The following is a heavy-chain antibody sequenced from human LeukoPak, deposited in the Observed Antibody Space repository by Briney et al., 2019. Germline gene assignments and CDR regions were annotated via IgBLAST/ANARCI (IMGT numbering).Heavy chain of an antibody. CDR2: INHSGST. CDR3: ARTPYYDFWSGYLDYYYYGMDV. Sequence: SETLSLTCAVYGGSFGGYYWSWIRQPPGKGLEWIGEINHSGSTNYNPSLKSRVTISVDTSKNQFSLKLSSVTAADTAVYYCARTPYYDFWSGYLDYYYYGMDVWGQGTTVTVSS. D-gene: IGHD3-3*01. J-gene: IGHJ6*02. CDR1: GGSFGGYY. V-gene: IGHV4-34*01.